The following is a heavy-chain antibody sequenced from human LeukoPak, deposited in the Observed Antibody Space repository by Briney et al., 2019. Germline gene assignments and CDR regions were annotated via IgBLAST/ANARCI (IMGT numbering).Heavy chain of an antibody. J-gene: IGHJ4*02. CDR1: GFTFSSYA. V-gene: IGHV3-23*01. CDR2: ITDSVSGGST. Sequence: GGSLRLSCAASGFTFSSYAMTWVRQAPGKGLEWVSTITDSVSGGSTYYADSVKGRFTISRDNSKNTLYLQMSSLRAEDTAVYYCARDYYYGSGSYDYWGQGILVTVSS. CDR3: ARDYYYGSGSYDY. D-gene: IGHD3-10*01.